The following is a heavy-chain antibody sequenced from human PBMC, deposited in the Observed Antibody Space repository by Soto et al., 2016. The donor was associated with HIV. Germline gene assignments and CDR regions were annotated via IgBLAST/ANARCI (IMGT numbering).Heavy chain of an antibody. CDR1: GYPFNTYG. D-gene: IGHD5-18*01. V-gene: IGHV1-18*01. Sequence: QVHLVQSGAEVKKPGASVKVSCKTSGYPFNTYGINWVRQAPGQGLEWIGWISVYTGNRDYAPRVQGRVTMTTDTSTTTAFMEMRSLRSDDTAVYFCVRGREDTAILDYWGQGTLVTVSS. J-gene: IGHJ4*02. CDR3: VRGREDTAILDY. CDR2: ISVYTGNR.